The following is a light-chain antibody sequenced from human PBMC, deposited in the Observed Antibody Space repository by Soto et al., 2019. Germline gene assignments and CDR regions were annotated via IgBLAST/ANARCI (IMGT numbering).Light chain of an antibody. CDR3: AAWDDSLNAWV. CDR2: RDD. CDR1: ISNIGSKY. J-gene: IGLJ3*02. V-gene: IGLV1-47*01. Sequence: QSVLTQPPSASTTPGQRVTIFCSGGISNIGSKYVYWYQHLPGAAPKLLIYRDDQRPSGVPDRFSGSKSGTSASLAISGLRSEDEADSYCAAWDDSLNAWVFGGGTKLTVL.